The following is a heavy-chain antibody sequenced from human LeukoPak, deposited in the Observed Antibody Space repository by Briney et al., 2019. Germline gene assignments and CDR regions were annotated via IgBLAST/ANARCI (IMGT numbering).Heavy chain of an antibody. Sequence: SETLSLTCTVSGGSISNSSYYWGWIRQPPGKGLEWIGSIYYSGSTYYNPSLKSRVTISVDTSKNQFSLKLSSVTAADTAVYYCARQGAVGGSSLDYWGQGSLVTVSS. CDR1: GGSISNSSYY. V-gene: IGHV4-39*07. D-gene: IGHD2-15*01. J-gene: IGHJ4*02. CDR2: IYYSGST. CDR3: ARQGAVGGSSLDY.